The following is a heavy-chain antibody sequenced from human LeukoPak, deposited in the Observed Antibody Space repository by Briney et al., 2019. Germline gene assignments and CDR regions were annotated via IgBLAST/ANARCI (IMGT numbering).Heavy chain of an antibody. V-gene: IGHV4-59*01. J-gene: IGHJ3*02. D-gene: IGHD3-22*01. Sequence: SETLSLTCSVSGVSITTSYWSWIRQPPGKGLEWIWFIHYSGSTNYNPSLKSRATISADTSNDQFSLKVTSVTAADTAVYYCARGYYDSSGYSNTFDIWGQGTTVTVSS. CDR3: ARGYYDSSGYSNTFDI. CDR1: GVSITTSY. CDR2: IHYSGST.